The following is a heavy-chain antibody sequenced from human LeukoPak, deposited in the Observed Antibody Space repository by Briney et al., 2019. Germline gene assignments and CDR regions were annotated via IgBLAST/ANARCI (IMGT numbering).Heavy chain of an antibody. CDR2: IYHRGST. V-gene: IGHV4-38-2*01. CDR1: GYSISSGYY. J-gene: IGHJ5*02. CDR3: ARVGATTRWFDP. D-gene: IGHD1-26*01. Sequence: SETLSLTCAVSGYSISSGYYWGWIRQPPGQGLEWIGSIYHRGSTYSNPSLKSRVTISVDTSKTQFSLKLSSVTAADTAVYYCARVGATTRWFDPWGQGTLVTVSS.